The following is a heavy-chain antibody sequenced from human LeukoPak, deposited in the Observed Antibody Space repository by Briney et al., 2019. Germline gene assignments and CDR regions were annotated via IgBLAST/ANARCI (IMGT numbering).Heavy chain of an antibody. J-gene: IGHJ6*03. V-gene: IGHV3-21*01. CDR3: ARASSWYERGPDYYYYYMDV. Sequence: GGSLRLSCAASGFTFSSYTMNWVRQAPGKGLQSVSSISSSSSYIYYADSVKGRFTISRDNSKNSLYLQMNSLRAEDTAVYYCARASSWYERGPDYYYYYMDVWGKGTTVTVSS. D-gene: IGHD6-13*01. CDR2: ISSSSSYI. CDR1: GFTFSSYT.